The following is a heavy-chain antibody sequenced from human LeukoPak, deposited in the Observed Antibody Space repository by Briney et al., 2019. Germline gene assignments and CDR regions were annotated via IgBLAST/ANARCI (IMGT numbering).Heavy chain of an antibody. D-gene: IGHD1-14*01. CDR3: AREVWGPEY. Sequence: GGSLRLSCAASGFTFSSYAMSWVRQAPGKGLEWVCNIKQDGSDKNYMDSVKGRFTISRDNTKNSVYLQMSSLRAEDTAVYYCAREVWGPEYWGQGTLVTVSS. V-gene: IGHV3-7*01. CDR2: IKQDGSDK. CDR1: GFTFSSYA. J-gene: IGHJ4*02.